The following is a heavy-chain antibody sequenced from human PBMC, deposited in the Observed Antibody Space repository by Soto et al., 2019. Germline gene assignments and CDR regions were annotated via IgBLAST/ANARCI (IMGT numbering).Heavy chain of an antibody. CDR3: ARGNFVDFVDYYMDV. J-gene: IGHJ6*03. V-gene: IGHV1-8*01. D-gene: IGHD3-3*01. CDR1: GYTFTSYD. CDR2: MNPNSGNT. Sequence: ASVKVSCKASGYTFTSYDINWVRQATGQGLEWMGWMNPNSGNTGYAQKFQGRVTMTRNTSISTAYMELSSLRSEDTAVYYCARGNFVDFVDYYMDVWGKGTTVTVSS.